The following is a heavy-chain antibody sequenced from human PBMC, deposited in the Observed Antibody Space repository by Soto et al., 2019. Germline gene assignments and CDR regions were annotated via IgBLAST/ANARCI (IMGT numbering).Heavy chain of an antibody. J-gene: IGHJ1*01. D-gene: IGHD2-15*01. CDR3: VRGYCTTSPCSGDFQF. V-gene: IGHV1-46*01. CDR1: GYKFTTYF. CDR2: IAPGGDT. Sequence: ASVKVSCKASGYKFTTYFIHWVRPAPGQGLEWMGMIAPGGDTGYVQKFRARVTMTIDTSTATAYMELRNLTSEDTAVYFSVRGYCTTSPCSGDFQFWG.